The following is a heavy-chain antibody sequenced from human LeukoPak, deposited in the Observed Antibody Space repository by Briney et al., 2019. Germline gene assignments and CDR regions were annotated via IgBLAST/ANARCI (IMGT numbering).Heavy chain of an antibody. J-gene: IGHJ4*02. V-gene: IGHV4-4*02. Sequence: PSETLSLTCVVSSGSISSSNWWSWVRQPPGKGLEWIGEIYHSGSTNYNPSLKSRVTISIDMSRDQFSLKLTSVTAADTAVYYCAGSYYGSGSYCNTLGYWGQGTLVTVSS. D-gene: IGHD3-10*01. CDR1: SGSISSSNW. CDR2: IYHSGST. CDR3: AGSYYGSGSYCNTLGY.